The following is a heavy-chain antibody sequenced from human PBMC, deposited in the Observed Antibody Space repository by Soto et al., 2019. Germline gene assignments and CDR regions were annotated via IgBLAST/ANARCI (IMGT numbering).Heavy chain of an antibody. CDR1: GASLSSISYY. V-gene: IGHV4-39*01. Sequence: SETLSLTCTVSGASLSSISYYWGWIRQPPGKGLEWVGSIFFTGNIYYNPSLKSRVTISVDTSRNQFSLMVNSVTAADTAVYYCASRHCSGGSCYNPCLDAWGQGALVTVSS. D-gene: IGHD2-15*01. CDR3: ASRHCSGGSCYNPCLDA. J-gene: IGHJ5*02. CDR2: IFFTGNI.